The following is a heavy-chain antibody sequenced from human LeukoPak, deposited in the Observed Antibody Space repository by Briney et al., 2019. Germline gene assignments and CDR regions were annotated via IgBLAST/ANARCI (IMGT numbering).Heavy chain of an antibody. D-gene: IGHD2-2*01. CDR3: ASGARGQLLFRAFDI. CDR1: GGTFSSYT. J-gene: IGHJ3*02. V-gene: IGHV1-69*02. CDR2: IIPILGIA. Sequence: ASVKVSCKASGGTFSSYTISWVRQAPGQGREWMGRIIPILGIANYAQKFQGRVTITADKSSNTAYMELSNLRSEDTAVYYCASGARGQLLFRAFDIWGQGTMVTVSS.